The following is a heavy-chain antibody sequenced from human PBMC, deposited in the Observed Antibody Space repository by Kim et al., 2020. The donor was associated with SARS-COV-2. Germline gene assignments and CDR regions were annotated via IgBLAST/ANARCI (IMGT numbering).Heavy chain of an antibody. J-gene: IGHJ6*02. Sequence: GWSLRLSCAASGFTFSSYSMNWVRQAPGKGLEWVSYISSSSSTIYYADSVKGRFTISRDNAKNSLYLQMNSLRAEDTAVYYCARRGIAVADYYYGMDVWGQGTTVTVSS. V-gene: IGHV3-48*04. D-gene: IGHD6-19*01. CDR2: ISSSSSTI. CDR3: ARRGIAVADYYYGMDV. CDR1: GFTFSSYS.